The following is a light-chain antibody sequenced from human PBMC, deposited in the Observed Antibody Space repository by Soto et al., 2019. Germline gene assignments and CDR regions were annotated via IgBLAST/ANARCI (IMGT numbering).Light chain of an antibody. J-gene: IGLJ1*01. V-gene: IGLV1-40*01. CDR3: QSYDSSLSGYV. CDR1: SSNIGAGYD. Sequence: QSVLTQPPSVSGAPGRRVTMSCTGSSSNIGAGYDVHWYQQLPGTAPKLLISGNTNWPSGVPDRFSGSKSGTSASLAITGLQAEDEADYYCQSYDSSLSGYVFGTGTKVTVL. CDR2: GNT.